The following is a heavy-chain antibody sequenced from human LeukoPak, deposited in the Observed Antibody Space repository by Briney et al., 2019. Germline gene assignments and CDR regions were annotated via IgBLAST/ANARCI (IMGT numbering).Heavy chain of an antibody. D-gene: IGHD3-10*01. CDR1: GFTFSSYS. Sequence: GGSLRLSCAASGFTFSSYSMNWVRQAPGKGLEWVSSISSSSSYIYYADSVKGRFTISRDNAKNSLYLQMNSLRAEDTAVYYCARDYKVFYGSGSYYYWFDPWGQETLVTVSS. J-gene: IGHJ5*02. V-gene: IGHV3-21*01. CDR2: ISSSSSYI. CDR3: ARDYKVFYGSGSYYYWFDP.